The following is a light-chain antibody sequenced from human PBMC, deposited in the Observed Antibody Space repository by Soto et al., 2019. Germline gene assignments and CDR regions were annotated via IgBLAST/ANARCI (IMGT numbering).Light chain of an antibody. CDR1: QSISSY. Sequence: EIVLTQSPATLSLSPGERVTLSCRASQSISSYLAWYQQKPGQAPRLLIYDASNRATGIPARFSGSGSETDFTLTISSLEPEDSAVYYCQQRSDWPRVTFGPGTKVDIK. CDR2: DAS. CDR3: QQRSDWPRVT. J-gene: IGKJ3*01. V-gene: IGKV3-11*01.